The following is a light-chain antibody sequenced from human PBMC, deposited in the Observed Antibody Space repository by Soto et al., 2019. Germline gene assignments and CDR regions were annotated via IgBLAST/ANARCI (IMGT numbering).Light chain of an antibody. Sequence: DVQMTQSPSSLSASEGDRVTMTCRSSQGIRNDLSWYQQKPGEVPKRLIFAASSLQSGVPSRFSARGSGTEFTLTITSLQPEDSATDYCLQRHTYPLAFGQGTKVEI. J-gene: IGKJ1*01. CDR2: AAS. V-gene: IGKV1-17*01. CDR1: QGIRND. CDR3: LQRHTYPLA.